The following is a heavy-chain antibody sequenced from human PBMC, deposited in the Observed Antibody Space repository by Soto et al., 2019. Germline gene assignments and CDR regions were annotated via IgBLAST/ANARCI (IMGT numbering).Heavy chain of an antibody. J-gene: IGHJ4*02. CDR1: GYTFTSYD. D-gene: IGHD5-12*01. V-gene: IGHV1-8*01. Sequence: ASVKVSCKASGYTFTSYDINWVRQATGQGLEWMGWMNPNSANTGYAQKFQGRVTMTRNTSISTAYMELSSLRSEDTAVYYCARGFWSESGYDYPYFDYWVQGTLVTVSS. CDR2: MNPNSANT. CDR3: ARGFWSESGYDYPYFDY.